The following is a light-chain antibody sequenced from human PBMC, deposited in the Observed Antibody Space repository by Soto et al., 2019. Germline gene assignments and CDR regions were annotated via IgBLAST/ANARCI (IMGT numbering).Light chain of an antibody. J-gene: IGLJ1*01. CDR1: SSDVGGYNY. Sequence: QSALTQPASVSGSPGQSITISCTGTSSDVGGYNYVSWYQQHPGKAPKLMIYDVSNRPSGASNRFSGSKSGNTASLTISGLQAEDEADYYCSSYTSNSTLYVFGTGTKLTVL. CDR2: DVS. V-gene: IGLV2-14*01. CDR3: SSYTSNSTLYV.